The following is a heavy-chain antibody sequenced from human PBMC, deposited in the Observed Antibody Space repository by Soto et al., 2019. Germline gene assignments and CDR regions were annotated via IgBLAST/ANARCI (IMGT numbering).Heavy chain of an antibody. CDR1: GGMFYSSA. CDR3: SFAPNWTYQLTRS. CDR2: IVPMNGSS. Sequence: QVQLVQSGAEVKKPWSSACVSCKASGGMFYSSAINWVRQAPGQVLEWMGGIVPMNGSSKYAQEFLGRVTIPADASATKAYVDLSGLKSEDTAVYYFSFAPNWTYQLTRSWGRGTQVTVSS. V-gene: IGHV1-69*01. J-gene: IGHJ5*02. D-gene: IGHD2-2*01.